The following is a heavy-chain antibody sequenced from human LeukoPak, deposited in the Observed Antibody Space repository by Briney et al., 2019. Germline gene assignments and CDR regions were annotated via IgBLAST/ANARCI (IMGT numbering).Heavy chain of an antibody. CDR3: ARSTFGGVIPDY. CDR2: IFPVDSDT. D-gene: IGHD3-16*02. V-gene: IGHV5-51*01. Sequence: GESLKISCKGSGYNFMNYWIGWVRRMPGKGLEWMGIIFPVDSDTRYSPSFQGQVTISADKSISTAYLQWSSLKASDTAMYYCARSTFGGVIPDYWGQGTLVTVSS. CDR1: GYNFMNYW. J-gene: IGHJ4*02.